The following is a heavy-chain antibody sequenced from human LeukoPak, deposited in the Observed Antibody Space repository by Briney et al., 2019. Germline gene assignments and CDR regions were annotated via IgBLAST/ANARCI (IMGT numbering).Heavy chain of an antibody. Sequence: PGGSLRLSCAASGFIFSSNWMHWVRQAPGKGLVWVSRMNSEGSSTSYADSVKGRFTISRDNAKNTLYLQKNSLRAEDTAMYYCARGWHIDYWGQGTLVTVSS. CDR3: ARGWHIDY. CDR1: GFIFSSNW. J-gene: IGHJ4*02. D-gene: IGHD2-21*01. CDR2: MNSEGSST. V-gene: IGHV3-74*01.